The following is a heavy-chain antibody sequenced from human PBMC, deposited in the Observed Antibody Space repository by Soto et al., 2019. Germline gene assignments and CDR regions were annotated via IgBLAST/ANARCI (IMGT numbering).Heavy chain of an antibody. CDR2: IYYSGST. J-gene: IGHJ4*02. V-gene: IGHV4-31*03. D-gene: IGHD4-17*01. CDR1: GGSISSGGYY. Sequence: SEALSLTCTVSGGSISSGGYYWSWIRQHPGKGLEWTGYIYYSGSTYYNPSLKSRVTISVDTSKNQFSLKLSSVTAADTAVYYCARYMTTVTTVLDYWGQGTLVTVSS. CDR3: ARYMTTVTTVLDY.